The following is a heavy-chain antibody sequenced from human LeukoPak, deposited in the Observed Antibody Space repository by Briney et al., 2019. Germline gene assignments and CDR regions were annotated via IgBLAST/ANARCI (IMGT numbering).Heavy chain of an antibody. V-gene: IGHV3-21*01. CDR1: GFIFSRYS. D-gene: IGHD1-26*01. J-gene: IGHJ4*02. CDR3: ARIGGSHPDC. CDR2: ISSTSRYI. Sequence: GGSLRLSCAASGFIFSRYSMNWVRQAPGKGREGVSSISSTSRYIYYADSVKARFTISRDNAKNTLYLQMNSLRAEDTAVYYCARIGGSHPDCWGQGTLVTVSS.